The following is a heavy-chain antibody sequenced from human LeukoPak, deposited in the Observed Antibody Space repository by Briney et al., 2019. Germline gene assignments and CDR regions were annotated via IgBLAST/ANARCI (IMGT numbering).Heavy chain of an antibody. CDR3: ARVRSSSSWSSYYFDY. V-gene: IGHV3-66*02. CDR2: IYSGGST. J-gene: IGHJ4*02. Sequence: GGSLRLSCAASGFTVSSNYMSLVRQAPGKGLEWVSVIYSGGSTYYADSVKGRFTISRDNSKNTLYLQMNSLRAEDTAVYYCARVRSSSSWSSYYFDYWAKGTLVTVSS. CDR1: GFTVSSNY. D-gene: IGHD6-13*01.